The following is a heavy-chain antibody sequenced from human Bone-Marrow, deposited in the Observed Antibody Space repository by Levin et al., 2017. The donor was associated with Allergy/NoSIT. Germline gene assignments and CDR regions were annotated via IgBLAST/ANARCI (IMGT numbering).Heavy chain of an antibody. CDR2: IKGDGTYT. CDR1: GFTFTGSW. D-gene: IGHD4-17*01. V-gene: IGHV3-74*01. Sequence: GGSLRLSCAASGFTFTGSWMNWVRQAPGKGLAWVSRIKGDGTYTAYADSVKGRFTISRDNAKNTLYLQMNSLRAEDTAVYYCARSDYAYDWGQGTLVTVSS. J-gene: IGHJ4*02. CDR3: ARSDYAYD.